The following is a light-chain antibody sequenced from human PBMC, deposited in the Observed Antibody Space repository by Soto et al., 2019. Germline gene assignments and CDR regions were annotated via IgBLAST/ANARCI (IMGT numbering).Light chain of an antibody. CDR2: WAS. V-gene: IGKV4-1*01. J-gene: IGKJ1*01. Sequence: DIVMTQSPDSLAVSLGERATINCKSSQSGLYRSDNKNYLAWYQQKPGQPPKLLMYWASTRESGVPDRFSGSGSGTDFTLTISSLQAEDVAVYYCQQYYSTPWTFGQGTKVEIK. CDR1: QSGLYRSDNKNY. CDR3: QQYYSTPWT.